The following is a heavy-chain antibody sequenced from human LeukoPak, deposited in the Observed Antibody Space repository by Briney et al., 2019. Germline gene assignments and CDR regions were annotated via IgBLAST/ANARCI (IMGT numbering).Heavy chain of an antibody. CDR1: GSTFSSHT. CDR2: ISSTSSVI. Sequence: GGSLRLSCAASGSTFSSHTMNWVRQAPGKGLEWISYISSTSSVIYYADSVKGRFTISRDNAKNSLYLQMSSLRAEDTAVYYCARNLPAADYWGQGTLVTVSS. D-gene: IGHD2-2*01. J-gene: IGHJ4*02. CDR3: ARNLPAADY. V-gene: IGHV3-48*04.